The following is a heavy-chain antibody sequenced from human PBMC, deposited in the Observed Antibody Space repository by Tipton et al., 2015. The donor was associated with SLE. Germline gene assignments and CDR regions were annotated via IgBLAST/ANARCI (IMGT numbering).Heavy chain of an antibody. D-gene: IGHD2-2*01. CDR1: GGSISSYY. Sequence: GLVKPSETLSLTCSVSGGSISSYYWSWIRQHPGKGLEWIGYVLSSGTTYYNPSLQGRLSMSLDTSKNQFSLKLSSVTAADTAVYYCAREGCSSTSCYGYYYMDVWGKGTTVTVSS. CDR2: VLSSGTT. J-gene: IGHJ6*03. V-gene: IGHV4-59*12. CDR3: AREGCSSTSCYGYYYMDV.